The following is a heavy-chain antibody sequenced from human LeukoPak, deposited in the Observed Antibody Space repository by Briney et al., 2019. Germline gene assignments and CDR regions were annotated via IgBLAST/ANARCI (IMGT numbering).Heavy chain of an antibody. D-gene: IGHD4-17*01. CDR3: AKDIRSDYGDSGGDY. J-gene: IGHJ4*02. CDR1: GFTFNDYS. Sequence: PGGSLRLSCTVSGFTFNDYSMHWVRQVPGKGLEWVSLINWDGSQTYYADFVRGRFTISRDNSTNSLYLQMNSLRIDDTAIYYCAKDIRSDYGDSGGDYWGQGILVTVSS. CDR2: INWDGSQT. V-gene: IGHV3-43*01.